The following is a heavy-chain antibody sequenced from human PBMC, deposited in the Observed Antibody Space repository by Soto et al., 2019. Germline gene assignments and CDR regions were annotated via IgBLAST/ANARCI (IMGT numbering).Heavy chain of an antibody. D-gene: IGHD6-19*01. CDR3: ASYSSGWSRGAFDI. CDR1: GGSVSSGSYY. CDR2: IYYSGST. Sequence: QVQLQESGPGLVKPSETLSLTCTVSGGSVSSGSYYWSWIRQPPGKGLEWIGYIYYSGSTNYNPSLKSRVTISVDTSKNQFSLKLSSVTAADTAVYYCASYSSGWSRGAFDIWGQGTMVTVSS. J-gene: IGHJ3*02. V-gene: IGHV4-61*01.